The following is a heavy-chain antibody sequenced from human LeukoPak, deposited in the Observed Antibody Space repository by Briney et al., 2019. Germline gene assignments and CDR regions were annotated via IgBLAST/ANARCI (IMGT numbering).Heavy chain of an antibody. V-gene: IGHV4-59*01. CDR1: GGSISSYY. CDR3: ARDGNGSDP. D-gene: IGHD1-14*01. J-gene: IGHJ5*02. CDR2: IYYSGST. Sequence: SETLSLXCTVSGGSISSYYWRWIRQPPGKGLEWIGYIYYSGSTNYNPSLKSRVTISVDTSKNQFSLKLSSVTAADTAVYYCARDGNGSDPWGQGTLVTVSS.